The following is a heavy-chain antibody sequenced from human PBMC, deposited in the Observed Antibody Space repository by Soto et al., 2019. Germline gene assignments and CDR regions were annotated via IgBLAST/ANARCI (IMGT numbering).Heavy chain of an antibody. CDR1: GYTFTSYA. J-gene: IGHJ4*02. Sequence: QVQLVQSGAEVKKPGASVKVSCKASGYTFTSYAISWVRQAPGQGLEWMGGIIPIFGTANYAQKFQGRVTITADESTSTAYMELSSLRSEDTAVYYCARLASGYYGSGSYRDYWGQGTLVTVSS. D-gene: IGHD3-10*01. CDR3: ARLASGYYGSGSYRDY. V-gene: IGHV1-69*13. CDR2: IIPIFGTA.